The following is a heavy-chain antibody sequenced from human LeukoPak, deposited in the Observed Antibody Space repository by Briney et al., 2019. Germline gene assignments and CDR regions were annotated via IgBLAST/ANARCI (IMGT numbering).Heavy chain of an antibody. D-gene: IGHD1-14*01. CDR2: INYSGST. J-gene: IGHJ3*02. V-gene: IGHV4-39*07. CDR1: GGSISSGTYY. Sequence: SETLSLTCSVSGGSISSGTYYWAWIRQPPGKGLEWIGCINYSGSTYYQSSLKSRVTISVDTSRNRFSLKMTSVTAADSAVYFCARELPADGFDIWGQGTTVTVSS. CDR3: ARELPADGFDI.